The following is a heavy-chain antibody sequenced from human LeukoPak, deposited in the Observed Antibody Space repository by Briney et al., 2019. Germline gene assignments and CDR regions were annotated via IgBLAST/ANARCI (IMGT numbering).Heavy chain of an antibody. CDR1: GLTFSFYS. J-gene: IGHJ4*02. CDR2: ISSFSGTI. CDR3: VRDQGGAVSY. V-gene: IGHV3-48*01. D-gene: IGHD3-16*01. Sequence: GGSLRLSCAASGLTFSFYSMNWVRQAPGKGLEWVSYISSFSGTINYAESVKGRFTISRDNAKNSLYLQMNSLGADDTAVYYCVRDQGGAVSYWGQGTLVTVSS.